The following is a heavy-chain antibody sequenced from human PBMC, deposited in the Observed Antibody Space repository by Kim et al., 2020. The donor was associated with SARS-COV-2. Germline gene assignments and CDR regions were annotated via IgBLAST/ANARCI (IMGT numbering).Heavy chain of an antibody. CDR3: ARVGSTVAAGIIDY. D-gene: IGHD6-13*01. V-gene: IGHV3-11*01. Sequence: ADNVKGRQTIAREQHKNSLYRQMNSLRAEDTAVYYCARVGSTVAAGIIDYWGQGTLVTVSS. J-gene: IGHJ4*02.